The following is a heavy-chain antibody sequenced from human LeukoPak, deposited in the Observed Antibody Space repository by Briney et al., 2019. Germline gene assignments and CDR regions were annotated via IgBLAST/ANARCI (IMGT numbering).Heavy chain of an antibody. D-gene: IGHD1-26*01. CDR3: AKGEYSGSYFTREIDY. Sequence: GGSLRLSCAVSGFKFSSYWMNWVRQVPGKGLVWVAHINTNGDSANYADSVKGRFTISRDNAKSTLSLQMNSLRAEDTAIYYCAKGEYSGSYFTREIDYWGQGTLVTVSS. J-gene: IGHJ4*02. CDR1: GFKFSSYW. CDR2: INTNGDSA. V-gene: IGHV3-74*01.